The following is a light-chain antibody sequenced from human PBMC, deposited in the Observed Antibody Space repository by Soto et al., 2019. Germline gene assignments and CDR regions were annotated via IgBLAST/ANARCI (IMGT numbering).Light chain of an antibody. CDR2: ETD. CDR3: EAWDETLDSLYV. V-gene: IGLV1-44*01. J-gene: IGLJ1*01. CDR1: SSNVAINP. Sequence: QSVLTQPPSVSGTPGQRVTISCSGSSSNVAINPVNWYQHLPGAAPRPLIYETDRRSSGVPDRFSASKSGTSASLAISGLTSEDEADYYCEAWDETLDSLYVFGTGTKVTVL.